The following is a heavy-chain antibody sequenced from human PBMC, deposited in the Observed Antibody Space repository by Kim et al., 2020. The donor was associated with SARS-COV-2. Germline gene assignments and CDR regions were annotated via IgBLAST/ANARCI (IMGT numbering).Heavy chain of an antibody. CDR2: IYYSGTT. V-gene: IGHV4-59*01. Sequence: SETLSLTCTVSGGSISSSYWSWIRQPPGKGLEWIGYIYYSGTTSYNPSLKSRVTISLDTSKTQFSLRLTSVTAADTAVYYCARERWFDHWGQGTLVTVS. J-gene: IGHJ5*02. CDR3: ARERWFDH. CDR1: GGSISSSY.